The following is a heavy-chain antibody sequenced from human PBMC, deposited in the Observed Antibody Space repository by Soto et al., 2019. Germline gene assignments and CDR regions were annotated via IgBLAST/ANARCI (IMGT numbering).Heavy chain of an antibody. CDR2: IYYTGST. D-gene: IGHD6-6*01. CDR1: GGSISSYY. J-gene: IGHJ6*02. CDR3: ARDKGPRRSYYGMDV. V-gene: IGHV4-59*01. Sequence: QVQLQESGPGLVKASETLSLTCTVSGGSISSYYWSWIRQPPGKGLEWIGFIYYTGSTNYNPSLRSRVTISVDTSKNQFSLKLRSVNAAYTAVYFCARDKGPRRSYYGMDVWGQWTTVTVAS.